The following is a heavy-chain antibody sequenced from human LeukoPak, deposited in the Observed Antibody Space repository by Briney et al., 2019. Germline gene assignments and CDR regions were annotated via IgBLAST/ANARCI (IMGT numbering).Heavy chain of an antibody. V-gene: IGHV3-30*04. D-gene: IGHD3-22*01. Sequence: GGSLRLSCAASGFTFSSYAMHWVRQAPGKGLEWVAVISYDGSNKYYADSVKGRFTISRDNSKNTLYLQMNSLRAEDTAVYYCAKDSGKYYYDSSGSLDYWGQGTLVTVSS. CDR3: AKDSGKYYYDSSGSLDY. CDR1: GFTFSSYA. CDR2: ISYDGSNK. J-gene: IGHJ4*02.